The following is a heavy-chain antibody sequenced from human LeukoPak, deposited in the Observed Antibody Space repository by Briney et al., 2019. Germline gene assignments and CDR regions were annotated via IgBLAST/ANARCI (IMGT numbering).Heavy chain of an antibody. CDR2: IYYSGTT. V-gene: IGHV4-39*01. J-gene: IGHJ6*03. CDR3: ASGPVVRGGYHYYMDV. Sequence: PSETLSLTCSVSGGSISSSTYYWGWFRQPPGKELELIGSIYYSGTTYYNPSLKTRVIMSVDMSKNQFSLKLNSVTAADTAVYYCASGPVVRGGYHYYMDVWGKGTTVTVSS. CDR1: GGSISSSTYY. D-gene: IGHD3-10*01.